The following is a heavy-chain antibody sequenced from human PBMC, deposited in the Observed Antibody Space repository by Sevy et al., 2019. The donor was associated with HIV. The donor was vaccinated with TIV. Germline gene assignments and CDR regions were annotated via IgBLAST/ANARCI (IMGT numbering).Heavy chain of an antibody. CDR3: ARVVEPAGIDPYYYGVDV. CDR2: INPKSGGT. Sequence: ASVKVSCKASGYTFTDYYIHWVRQAPGQGLEWMGWINPKSGGTNYAQKFHGRVTMTRDTSISTAYMELSRLGSDETAVYYCARVVEPAGIDPYYYGVDVWGPGATVTVSS. D-gene: IGHD2-2*02. V-gene: IGHV1-2*02. CDR1: GYTFTDYY. J-gene: IGHJ6*02.